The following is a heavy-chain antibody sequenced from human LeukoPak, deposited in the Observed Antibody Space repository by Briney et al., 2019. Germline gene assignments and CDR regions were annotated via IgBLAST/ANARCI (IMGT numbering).Heavy chain of an antibody. V-gene: IGHV1-8*01. J-gene: IGHJ4*02. CDR2: MNTNSGNT. D-gene: IGHD3-22*01. CDR3: ARLYYDSSGASDD. Sequence: ASVKVSCIASGYSFTSYDINWVRQATGQGLEWMGWMNTNSGNTGFAPKFQGRVTMTRDTSKGTAYMELRRLRSDDTAVYYCARLYYDSSGASDDWGQGTLVTVSS. CDR1: GYSFTSYD.